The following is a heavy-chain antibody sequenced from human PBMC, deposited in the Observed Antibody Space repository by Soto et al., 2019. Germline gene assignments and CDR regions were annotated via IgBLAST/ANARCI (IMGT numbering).Heavy chain of an antibody. CDR3: ARQQNDYDYAAVDY. D-gene: IGHD3-16*01. V-gene: IGHV3-48*03. CDR1: GFTFSSYE. CDR2: ISSSGSTI. Sequence: GGSLRLSCAASGFTFSSYEMNWVRQAPGKGLEWVSYISSSGSTIYYADSVKGRFTISRDNAKNSLYLQMNSLRAEDMAVYYCARQQNDYDYAAVDYWGQGTLVTVSS. J-gene: IGHJ4*02.